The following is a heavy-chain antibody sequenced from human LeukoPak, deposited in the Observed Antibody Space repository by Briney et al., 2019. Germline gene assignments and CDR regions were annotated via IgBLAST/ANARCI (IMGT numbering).Heavy chain of an antibody. D-gene: IGHD2-15*01. CDR3: ARSLGYCSGGSCYHDAFDI. Sequence: SEILSLTCTVSGGSISSYYWSWIRQPPGKGLEWIGYICYSGSTNYNPSLKSRVTISVDTSKNQFSLKLSSVTAADTAVYYCARSLGYCSGGSCYHDAFDIWGQGTMVTVSS. CDR2: ICYSGST. CDR1: GGSISSYY. J-gene: IGHJ3*02. V-gene: IGHV4-59*01.